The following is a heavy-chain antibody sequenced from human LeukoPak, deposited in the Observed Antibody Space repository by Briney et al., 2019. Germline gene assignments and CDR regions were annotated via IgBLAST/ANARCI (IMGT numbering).Heavy chain of an antibody. CDR2: INPNSGGT. V-gene: IGHV1-2*04. CDR1: GYTFTGYY. J-gene: IGHJ3*02. Sequence: ASVKVSCMASGYTFTGYYMHWVRQAPGQGLEWMGWINPNSGGTNYAQKFQGWVTMTRDTSISTAYMELSRLRSDDTAVYYCARGENWNYGIDIWGQGTMVTVSS. CDR3: ARGENWNYGIDI. D-gene: IGHD1-7*01.